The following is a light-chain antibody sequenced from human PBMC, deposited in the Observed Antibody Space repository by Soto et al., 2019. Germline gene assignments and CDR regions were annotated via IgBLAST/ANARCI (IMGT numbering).Light chain of an antibody. J-gene: IGLJ2*01. Sequence: QSVLTQPASVSGSPGQSITISCTGTSSDVGSYNLVSWYQQYPGKAPKLMIYEGSKRPSGVSNRFSGSKSGNMASLTISGLQAEDEADYYCCSYAGSSTSVVFGGGTKLTVL. CDR1: SSDVGSYNL. CDR3: CSYAGSSTSVV. CDR2: EGS. V-gene: IGLV2-23*01.